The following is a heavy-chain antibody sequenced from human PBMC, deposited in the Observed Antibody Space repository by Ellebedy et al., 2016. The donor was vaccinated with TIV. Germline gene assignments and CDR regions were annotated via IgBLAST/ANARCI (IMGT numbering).Heavy chain of an antibody. CDR3: ARVPLDGAVAGTVEVAFDY. CDR1: GFTFTNHW. Sequence: GESLKISCAASGFTFTNHWMSWVRQAPGKGLEWVANINQDGSEKYYVDSVKGRFTISRDSAKNSLYLQMNTLRAEDTAVYYCARVPLDGAVAGTVEVAFDYWGQGTLVTVSS. J-gene: IGHJ4*02. D-gene: IGHD6-19*01. CDR2: INQDGSEK. V-gene: IGHV3-7*03.